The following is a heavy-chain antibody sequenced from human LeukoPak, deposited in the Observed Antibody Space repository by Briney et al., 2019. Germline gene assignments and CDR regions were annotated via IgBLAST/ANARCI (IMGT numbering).Heavy chain of an antibody. CDR1: GFTFDNYA. CDR3: AKVRGTYSSGYFFDY. CDR2: ISWNSGYI. J-gene: IGHJ4*02. Sequence: GRSLRLSCAASGFTFDNYAMHWVRQAPGKGLEWLSIISWNSGYIGYADSVKGRFTISRDDAKKSLDLQMNSLRAEDTAFYYCAKVRGTYSSGYFFDYWGQGTLVTVSS. D-gene: IGHD6-19*01. V-gene: IGHV3-9*01.